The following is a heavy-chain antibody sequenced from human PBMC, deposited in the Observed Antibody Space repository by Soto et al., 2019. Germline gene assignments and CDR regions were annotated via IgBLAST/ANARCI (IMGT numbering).Heavy chain of an antibody. D-gene: IGHD6-19*01. CDR2: ISDNGGST. CDR3: ARDLIAVAGTCGY. Sequence: SLRLSCAASGFPFSSDAMNWVRQAPGKGLEWVSGISDNGGSTNYVDSVKGRFTISRDNSKNTLYLQMNSLRAEDTAIFYCARDLIAVAGTCGYWGRGTLVTVSS. J-gene: IGHJ4*02. CDR1: GFPFSSDA. V-gene: IGHV3-23*01.